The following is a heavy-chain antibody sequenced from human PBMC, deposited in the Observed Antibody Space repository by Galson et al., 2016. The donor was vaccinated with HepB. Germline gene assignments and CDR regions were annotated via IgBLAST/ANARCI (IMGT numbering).Heavy chain of an antibody. D-gene: IGHD2-2*01. CDR2: IYWNDDK. J-gene: IGHJ4*02. Sequence: PALVKPTQTLTLTCTFSGFSLSTSGEGVGWTRQPPGKALEWLALIYWNDDKRYSPSLRSRLTITKDTSKNQVVLTMTNMDPVDTATYYCAHRRSGYCNSTSCLYFDYWGQGALVTVSS. V-gene: IGHV2-5*01. CDR1: GFSLSTSGEG. CDR3: AHRRSGYCNSTSCLYFDY.